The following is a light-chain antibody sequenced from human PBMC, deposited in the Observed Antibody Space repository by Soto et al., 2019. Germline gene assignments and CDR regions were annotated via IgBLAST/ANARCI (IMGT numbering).Light chain of an antibody. CDR1: QNIYNY. V-gene: IGKV1-39*01. J-gene: IGKJ2*01. Sequence: DIQLTQSPSSLSASIGDRVSITCRASQNIYNYLNWYQHQPGKAPRLLIYGASTLQGGVPSRFSASGSGTDFTLTISNLQPEDFATYYCQQSYSTPIYSFGQATKVDIK. CDR3: QQSYSTPIYS. CDR2: GAS.